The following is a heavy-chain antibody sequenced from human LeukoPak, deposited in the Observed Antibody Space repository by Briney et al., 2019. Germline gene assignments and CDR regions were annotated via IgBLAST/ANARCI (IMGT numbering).Heavy chain of an antibody. D-gene: IGHD1-14*01. J-gene: IGHJ4*02. CDR1: GYIFSNHG. CDR3: ARGAGFAEPLPEY. CDR2: ITTYKGNI. Sequence: ASVKVSCKASGYIFSNHGISWVRQAPGEGLEWMGWITTYKGNIAYAQKFQGRVTMTTDTSTSTAYMELRSLRSDDTAVYYCARGAGFAEPLPEYWGQGTLLTASS. V-gene: IGHV1-18*01.